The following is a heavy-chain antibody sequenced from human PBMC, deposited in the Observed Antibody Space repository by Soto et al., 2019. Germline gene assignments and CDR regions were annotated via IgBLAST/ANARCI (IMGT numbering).Heavy chain of an antibody. CDR3: AKDRDIVVVPAAYAGDY. V-gene: IGHV3-23*01. D-gene: IGHD2-2*01. CDR2: ISGSGGST. J-gene: IGHJ4*02. Sequence: GGSLRLSCAASGFTFSSYAMSWVRQAPGKGLEWVSAISGSGGSTYYADSVKGRFTISRDNSKNTLYLQMNSLRAEDTAVYYCAKDRDIVVVPAAYAGDYWGQGTLVTVSS. CDR1: GFTFSSYA.